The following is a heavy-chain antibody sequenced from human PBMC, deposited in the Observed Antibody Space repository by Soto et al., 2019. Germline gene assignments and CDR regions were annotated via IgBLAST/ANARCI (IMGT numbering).Heavy chain of an antibody. Sequence: QVQLQESGPRLVKPSETLSLTCTVSGGSMSRYYWSWLRQSPGKGLEWIGYIYYTGSTNYNPSLKSRVTISVDTSKNQFSLKLTSVTAADKAVYYCARELIPPSLFDSWGQGTLVTVSS. V-gene: IGHV4-59*01. J-gene: IGHJ5*01. CDR3: ARELIPPSLFDS. CDR1: GGSMSRYY. CDR2: IYYTGST. D-gene: IGHD2-2*02.